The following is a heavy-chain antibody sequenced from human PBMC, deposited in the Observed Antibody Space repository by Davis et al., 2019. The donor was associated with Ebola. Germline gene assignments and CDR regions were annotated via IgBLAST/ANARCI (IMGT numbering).Heavy chain of an antibody. Sequence: PGGSLRLSCAASGFTFSSYAMSWVRQAPGKGLEWVSSISSSSSYIYYADSVKGRFTISRDNAKNSLYLQMNSLRAEDTAVYYCARGGPYYYDSSGYLFWGQGTLVTVSS. CDR3: ARGGPYYYDSSGYLF. J-gene: IGHJ4*02. D-gene: IGHD3-22*01. CDR2: ISSSSSYI. V-gene: IGHV3-21*01. CDR1: GFTFSSYA.